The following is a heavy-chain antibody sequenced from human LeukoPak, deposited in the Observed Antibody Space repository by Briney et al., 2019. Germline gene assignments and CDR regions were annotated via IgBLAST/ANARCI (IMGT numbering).Heavy chain of an antibody. CDR3: ARDRYYYGSGSYVFDY. D-gene: IGHD3-10*01. Sequence: PSETLSLTCAVYGGSFSGYYWSWIRQPPGKGLEWIGEINHSGSTNYNPSLKSRVTISVDTSKNQFSLKLSSVTAADTAVYYCARDRYYYGSGSYVFDYWGQGTLVTVSS. CDR1: GGSFSGYY. CDR2: INHSGST. J-gene: IGHJ4*02. V-gene: IGHV4-34*01.